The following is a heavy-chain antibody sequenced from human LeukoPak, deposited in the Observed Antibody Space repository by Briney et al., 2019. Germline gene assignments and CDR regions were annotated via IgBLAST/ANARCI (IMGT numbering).Heavy chain of an antibody. CDR1: GFTFSKYD. J-gene: IGHJ4*02. CDR3: ARGGSGWSFEY. Sequence: PGGSLRLSCAASGFTFSKYDMHCIRQATGKGLEWVSVIGPAGDTYYLGSVKGRFTISRENAKNSLSLQMNSLRAGDTAVYYCARGGSGWSFEYWGQGILVTVSS. V-gene: IGHV3-13*04. D-gene: IGHD6-19*01. CDR2: IGPAGDT.